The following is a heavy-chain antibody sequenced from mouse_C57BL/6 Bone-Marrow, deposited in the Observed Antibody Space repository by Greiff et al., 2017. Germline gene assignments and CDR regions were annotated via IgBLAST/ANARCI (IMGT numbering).Heavy chain of an antibody. J-gene: IGHJ2*01. D-gene: IGHD4-1*01. CDR3: ARTALGRWYFDY. V-gene: IGHV1-39*01. CDR1: GYSFTDYN. Sequence: EVQVVESGPELVKPGASVKISCKASGYSFTDYNMNWVKQSNGKSLEWIGVINPNYGTTSYNQKFKGKATLTVDQSSSTAYMQLNSLTSEDSAVYYCARTALGRWYFDYWGQGTTLTVSS. CDR2: INPNYGTT.